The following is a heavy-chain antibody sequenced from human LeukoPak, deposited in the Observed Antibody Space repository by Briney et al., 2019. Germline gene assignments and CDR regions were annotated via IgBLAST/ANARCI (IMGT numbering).Heavy chain of an antibody. CDR3: ARGPSCCSGSCYLGQNPRPIVH. CDR2: MNPDSGNT. CDR1: GYTFIDYD. V-gene: IGHV1-8*03. J-gene: IGHJ1*01. Sequence: SVKVSCKASGYTFIDYDINWVRQATEQGFEWMGWMNPDSGNTGYAQRFQGRVSITRSTALSTAYIELTSLRSEDTAVYYCARGPSCCSGSCYLGQNPRPIVHWGEGTLVTVSS. D-gene: IGHD2-15*01.